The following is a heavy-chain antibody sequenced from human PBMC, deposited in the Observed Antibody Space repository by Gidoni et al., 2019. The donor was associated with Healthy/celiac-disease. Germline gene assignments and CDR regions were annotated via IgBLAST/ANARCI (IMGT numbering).Heavy chain of an antibody. D-gene: IGHD3-22*01. Sequence: QLQLQESGPGLVKPSETLSLTCTVSGGSISSRSYYWGWIRQPPGKGLEWIGSIYYSGSTYYNPSLKSRVTISVDTSKNQFSLKLSSVTAADTAVYYCARAHYDSSGLVAPVNWYFDLWGRGTLVTVSS. CDR1: GGSISSRSYY. J-gene: IGHJ2*01. CDR3: ARAHYDSSGLVAPVNWYFDL. CDR2: IYYSGST. V-gene: IGHV4-39*07.